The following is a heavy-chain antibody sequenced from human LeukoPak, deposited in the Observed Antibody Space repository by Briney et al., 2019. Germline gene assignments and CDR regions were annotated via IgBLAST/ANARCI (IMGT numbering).Heavy chain of an antibody. J-gene: IGHJ3*02. V-gene: IGHV1-18*01. CDR2: ISAYNGNT. D-gene: IGHD3-10*01. Sequence: GASVKVSCKASGYTFSNYGISWVRQAPGQGLEWMGWISAYNGNTNYAQKFQGRATMITDTSTSTAYMELRSLRSDDTAVYYCARDGFFGSGIVGAFDIWGQGTMVTVSS. CDR3: ARDGFFGSGIVGAFDI. CDR1: GYTFSNYG.